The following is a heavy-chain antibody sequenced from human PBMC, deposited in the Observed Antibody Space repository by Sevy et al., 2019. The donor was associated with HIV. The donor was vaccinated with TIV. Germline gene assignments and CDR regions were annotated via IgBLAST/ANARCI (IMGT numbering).Heavy chain of an antibody. CDR3: ASYDSSGYYYYFDY. D-gene: IGHD3-22*01. J-gene: IGHJ4*02. CDR2: INYSGTT. V-gene: IGHV4-31*11. CDR1: GGSISSRGYY. Sequence: SETLSLTCAVSGGSISSRGYYWSWISQHPGKGLEWIGYINYSGTTYYNASLKSRVTISVDTSKNQFSLNLSSVTAADTATYYCASYDSSGYYYYFDYWGQGTLVTVSS.